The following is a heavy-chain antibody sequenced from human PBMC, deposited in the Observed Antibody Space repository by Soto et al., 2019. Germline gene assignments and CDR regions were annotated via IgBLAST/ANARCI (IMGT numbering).Heavy chain of an antibody. CDR2: ISSDGSST. CDR1: GFTLSNYW. Sequence: EVQLVESGGGLVQPGGSLRLSCAASGFTLSNYWMHWSRQAPGKELVWVSRISSDGSSTNYAESVKGQFTISRDNAKNRLHLQINSVRAEDTAVYYCARVPYCSSSSCYSYFDNRGQGTLVTVSS. V-gene: IGHV3-74*01. D-gene: IGHD2-2*01. J-gene: IGHJ4*02. CDR3: ARVPYCSSSSCYSYFDN.